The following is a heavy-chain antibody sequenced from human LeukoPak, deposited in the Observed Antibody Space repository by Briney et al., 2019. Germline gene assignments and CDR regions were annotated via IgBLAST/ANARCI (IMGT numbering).Heavy chain of an antibody. CDR1: GGSISSGGYY. J-gene: IGHJ4*02. V-gene: IGHV4-31*03. Sequence: PSETLSLTCTVSGGSISSGGYYWSWIRQHPGKGLEWIGYIYYSGSTYYNPSLKSRVTISVDTSKNQFSLKLSSVTAADTAVYYCAKDPDYYDSSGYYYWGQGTLVTVSS. CDR2: IYYSGST. D-gene: IGHD3-22*01. CDR3: AKDPDYYDSSGYYY.